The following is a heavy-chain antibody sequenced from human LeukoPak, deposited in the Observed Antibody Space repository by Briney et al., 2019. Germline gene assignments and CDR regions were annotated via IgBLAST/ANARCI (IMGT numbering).Heavy chain of an antibody. CDR2: ISSSGSTI. V-gene: IGHV3-11*04. Sequence: GGSLRLSCAASGFTFSDYYMSWIRQAPGKGLEWVSYISSSGSTIYYADSVKGRFTISRDNSKNTLYLQMSSLRAEDTAVYYCARGSGGYYNWFDPWGQGTLVVVSS. CDR1: GFTFSDYY. D-gene: IGHD3-10*01. CDR3: ARGSGGYYNWFDP. J-gene: IGHJ5*02.